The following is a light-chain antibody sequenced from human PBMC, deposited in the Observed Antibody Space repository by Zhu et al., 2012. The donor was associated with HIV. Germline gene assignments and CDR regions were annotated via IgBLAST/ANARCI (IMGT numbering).Light chain of an antibody. V-gene: IGKV1-9*01. CDR2: GAS. Sequence: DIQLTQSPSFLSASVGDRVTITCRASQGISNHLAWYHQKPGKAPKLLIYGASSRATGIPDRFSGSGSGTDFTLTISRLEPEDFAVYYCQQYGSSPHTFGGGTKVEIK. CDR3: QQYGSSPHT. CDR1: QGISNH. J-gene: IGKJ4*01.